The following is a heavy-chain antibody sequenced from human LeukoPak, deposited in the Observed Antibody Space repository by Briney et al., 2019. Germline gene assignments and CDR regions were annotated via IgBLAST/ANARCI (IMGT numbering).Heavy chain of an antibody. Sequence: PGGSLRLSCAASAFTFSDYSMNWVRQAPGKGLEWISYIDTSSSTMYYADSVMGRFTISRDNAKNSLYLQMNSLRAEDTAVYYCARDFHSSGWGYFDYWGQGTLVTVSS. J-gene: IGHJ4*02. CDR3: ARDFHSSGWGYFDY. CDR2: IDTSSSTM. V-gene: IGHV3-48*04. CDR1: AFTFSDYS. D-gene: IGHD3-22*01.